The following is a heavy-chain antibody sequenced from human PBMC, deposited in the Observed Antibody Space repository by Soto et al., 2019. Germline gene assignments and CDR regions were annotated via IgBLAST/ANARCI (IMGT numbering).Heavy chain of an antibody. J-gene: IGHJ6*02. V-gene: IGHV3-11*01. CDR2: ISNSGSTM. CDR3: ARLRKYSMDV. D-gene: IGHD5-18*01. CDR1: GFRFSDYY. Sequence: QVQLVESGGGLVKPGESLRLSCAASGFRFSDYYMNWIRQAPGKGQEWVSYISNSGSTMYYADSVKGRFTISRDNAKNSLFLQMDSLRAEDTAVYYCARLRKYSMDVWGQGTTVTVS.